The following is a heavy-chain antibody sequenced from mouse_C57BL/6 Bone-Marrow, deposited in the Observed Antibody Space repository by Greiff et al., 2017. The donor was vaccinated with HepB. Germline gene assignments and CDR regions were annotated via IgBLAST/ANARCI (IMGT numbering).Heavy chain of an antibody. D-gene: IGHD1-1*01. V-gene: IGHV1-52*01. CDR2: IDPSDSET. J-gene: IGHJ1*03. CDR3: ARSPYYYGSSKDWYFDV. CDR1: GYTFTSYW. Sequence: VQLQQPGAELVRPGSSVKLSCKASGYTFTSYWMHWVKQRPIQGLEWIGNIDPSDSETHYNQKFKDKATLTVDKSSSTAYMQLSSLTSEDSAVYYCARSPYYYGSSKDWYFDVWGTGTTVTVSS.